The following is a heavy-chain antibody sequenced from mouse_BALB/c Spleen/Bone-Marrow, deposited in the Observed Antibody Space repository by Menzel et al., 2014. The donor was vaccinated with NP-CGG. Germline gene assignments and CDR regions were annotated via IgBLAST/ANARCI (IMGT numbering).Heavy chain of an antibody. CDR2: IWVDGNT. CDR1: GFSLTGYG. J-gene: IGHJ3*01. CDR3: ARGGGNPFAY. V-gene: IGHV2-6-7*01. D-gene: IGHD2-1*01. Sequence: VKLVESGPGLVAPSQSLSITCTVSGFSLTGYGVNWVRQPPGKGLEWLGMIWVDGNTDYNSALKSRLSISKDNSKSQVFLKMNSLQTNDTARYYCARGGGNPFAYWAKGLWSLSLQ.